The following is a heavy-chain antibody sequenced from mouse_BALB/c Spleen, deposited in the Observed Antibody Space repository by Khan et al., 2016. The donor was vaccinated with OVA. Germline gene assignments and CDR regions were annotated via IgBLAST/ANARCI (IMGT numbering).Heavy chain of an antibody. CDR1: GYSFTSYW. CDR3: GRGGERGPWFAY. J-gene: IGHJ3*01. CDR2: IDPSDSEI. Sequence: VQLKESGPQLVRPGASMKISCKASGYSFTSYWMHWVKQRPGQGLDWIGMIDPSDSEIRLNQKFKDKATLTIDKSSSTAYMQLSSPTSEDSAVYYCGRGGERGPWFAYWGQGTLVTVSA. V-gene: IGHV1-74*01.